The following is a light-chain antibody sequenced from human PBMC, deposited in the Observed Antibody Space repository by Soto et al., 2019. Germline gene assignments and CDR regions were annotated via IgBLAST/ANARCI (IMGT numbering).Light chain of an antibody. J-gene: IGLJ1*01. CDR1: ISDVGSYNL. CDR3: LSYAGSITYV. CDR2: EGS. V-gene: IGLV2-23*01. Sequence: QSPLTQPASVSGSPGQSVTISCTGTISDVGSYNLVSWYQQHPGKAPKVMIYEGSKRPSGVSNRFSGSKSGNTASLTISGLQAEDEADYYCLSYAGSITYVFGTGTKVTVL.